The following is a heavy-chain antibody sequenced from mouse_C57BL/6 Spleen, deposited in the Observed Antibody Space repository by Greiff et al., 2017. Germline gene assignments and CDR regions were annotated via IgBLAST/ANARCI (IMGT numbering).Heavy chain of an antibody. J-gene: IGHJ4*01. V-gene: IGHV1-55*01. CDR2: LYPGSGSP. D-gene: IGHD2-13*01. Sequence: VQLQQPGAELVKPEASVKMSCNASGSTFTSYWITWVKQRPGPCLEWIGDLYPGSGSPNYNEKFTSKATLTVATSSSTAYMQLSSLTYEDSAVYYCARYGDYGYYAMAYWGQATSVTVS. CDR1: GSTFTSYW. CDR3: ARYGDYGYYAMAY.